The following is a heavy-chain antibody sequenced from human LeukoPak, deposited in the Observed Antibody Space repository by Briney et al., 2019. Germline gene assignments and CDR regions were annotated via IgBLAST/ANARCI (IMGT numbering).Heavy chain of an antibody. V-gene: IGHV3-30*04. CDR1: GFTFSSYA. J-gene: IGHJ3*02. CDR2: ISYDGSYK. Sequence: PGGSLRLSCAASGFTFSSYAMHWVRQAPGKGLEWVAVISYDGSYKSYADSVKGRFTISRDNSKNTLYLQMDSLRAEDTAVYYCAKPYSYGSADAFDIWGQGTMVTVSS. D-gene: IGHD5-18*01. CDR3: AKPYSYGSADAFDI.